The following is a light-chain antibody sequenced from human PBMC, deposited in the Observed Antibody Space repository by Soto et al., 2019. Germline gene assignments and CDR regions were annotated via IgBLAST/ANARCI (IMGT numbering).Light chain of an antibody. J-gene: IGLJ2*01. CDR3: SSYAGSNNYVV. Sequence: QSALTQPPSASGSPGQSVTISCTGTSSDVGGYNYVSWYQQHPGKAPKLVIYEVTIRPSGVPDRFSGSKSGNTASLTVSGLQADYEADYDCSSYAGSNNYVVFGGGTKVTVL. V-gene: IGLV2-8*01. CDR1: SSDVGGYNY. CDR2: EVT.